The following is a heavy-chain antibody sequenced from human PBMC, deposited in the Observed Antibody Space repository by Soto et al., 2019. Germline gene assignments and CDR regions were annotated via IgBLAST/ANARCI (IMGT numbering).Heavy chain of an antibody. D-gene: IGHD6-19*01. Sequence: ESGGGVVQPGRSLRLSCAASGFTFSSYGMHWVRQAPGKGLEWVAVISYDGSNKYYADSVKGRFTISRDNSKNTLYLQMNSLRAEDTAVYYCAKDLGGAVAADYWGQGTLVTVSS. J-gene: IGHJ4*02. CDR1: GFTFSSYG. CDR3: AKDLGGAVAADY. V-gene: IGHV3-30*18. CDR2: ISYDGSNK.